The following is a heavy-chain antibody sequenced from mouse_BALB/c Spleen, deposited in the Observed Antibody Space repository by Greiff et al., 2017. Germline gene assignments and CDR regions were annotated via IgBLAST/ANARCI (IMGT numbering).Heavy chain of an antibody. V-gene: IGHV7-3*02. CDR1: GFTFTDYY. CDR3: ARGNYGSREAMDY. CDR2: IRNKANGYTT. J-gene: IGHJ4*01. Sequence: EVKVVESGGGLVQPGGSLRLSCATSGFTFTDYYMSWVRQPPGKSLEWLGFIRNKANGYTTEYSASVKGRFTISRDNSQSILYLQMNTLRAEYSATYYCARGNYGSREAMDYWGQGTSVTVSS. D-gene: IGHD1-1*01.